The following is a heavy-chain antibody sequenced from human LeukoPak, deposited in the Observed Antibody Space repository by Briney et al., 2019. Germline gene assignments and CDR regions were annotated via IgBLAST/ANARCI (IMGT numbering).Heavy chain of an antibody. Sequence: SETLSLTCTVSGGSISSGSYYWNWIRQPAGKRLEWIGYIYYSGSTNYNPSLKSRVTISVDTSKNQFSLKLSSVTAADTAVYYCARGLVAGLSSQFPWGQGTLVTVSS. D-gene: IGHD6-19*01. CDR1: GGSISSGSYY. J-gene: IGHJ4*02. CDR2: IYYSGST. CDR3: ARGLVAGLSSQFP. V-gene: IGHV4-61*10.